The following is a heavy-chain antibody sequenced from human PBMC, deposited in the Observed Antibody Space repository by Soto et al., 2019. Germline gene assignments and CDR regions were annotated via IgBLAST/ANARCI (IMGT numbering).Heavy chain of an antibody. CDR1: DDSMTNHY. CDR3: SLVRMVRGGIINGWFGP. V-gene: IGHV4-59*08. CDR2: IYYSGST. J-gene: IGHJ5*02. D-gene: IGHD3-10*01. Sequence: SETLSLTCSISDDSMTNHYWTWIRQPPGKGLEWIGYIYYSGSTNYNPSLKSRVTISVDTSKNQFSLKLSSVTAADTAVYYCSLVRMVRGGIINGWFGPWGQGTLVTVSS.